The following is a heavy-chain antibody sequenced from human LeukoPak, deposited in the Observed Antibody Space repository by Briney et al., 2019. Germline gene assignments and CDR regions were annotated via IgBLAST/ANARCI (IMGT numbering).Heavy chain of an antibody. V-gene: IGHV1-8*01. CDR2: MNPNSGNT. D-gene: IGHD3-10*01. Sequence: AASVKVSCKASGYTFTSYEINWVRQATGQGLEWMGWMNPNSGNTGYAQKFQGRITMTKNTSISTAYMELSSLRSEDTAVYFCARAHYPLDYWGQGALVTVSS. CDR3: ARAHYPLDY. J-gene: IGHJ4*02. CDR1: GYTFTSYE.